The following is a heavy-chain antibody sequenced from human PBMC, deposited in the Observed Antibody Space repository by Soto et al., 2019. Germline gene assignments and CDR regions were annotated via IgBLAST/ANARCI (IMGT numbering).Heavy chain of an antibody. V-gene: IGHV3-11*01. D-gene: IGHD6-6*01. CDR1: GFTFSDYY. CDR3: AGQYSSSSVEF. Sequence: GGSLRLSCAASGFTFSDYYMNWIRQAPGKGLEWVSYISSGAITIYYADSVKGRFIISRDNAKNSLYLQMNSLRAEDTAVYYCAGQYSSSSVEFWGQGTLVTVSS. J-gene: IGHJ4*02. CDR2: ISSGAITI.